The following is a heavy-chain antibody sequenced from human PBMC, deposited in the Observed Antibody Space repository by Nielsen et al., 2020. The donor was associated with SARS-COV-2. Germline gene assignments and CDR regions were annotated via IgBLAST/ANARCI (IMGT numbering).Heavy chain of an antibody. Sequence: SETLSLTCTVSGGSISSGGYYWSWIRQQPGKGLEWIGRISARGSTNYNPSLRSRVTISIDTSKNQFSLKLTSVTAADTAVYYCAHQYYSDNDRYADFWGQGTLVSVSS. CDR2: ISARGST. CDR3: AHQYYSDNDRYADF. V-gene: IGHV4-61*02. CDR1: GGSISSGGYY. D-gene: IGHD3-22*01. J-gene: IGHJ4*02.